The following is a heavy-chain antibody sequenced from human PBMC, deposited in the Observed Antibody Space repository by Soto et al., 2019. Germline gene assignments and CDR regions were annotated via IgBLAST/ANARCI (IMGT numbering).Heavy chain of an antibody. CDR3: ARGTATDGLDS. D-gene: IGHD2-21*02. CDR2: IWYDGRNE. V-gene: IGHV3-33*01. J-gene: IGHJ5*01. CDR1: GFTFSSYG. Sequence: GGSLRLSCVASGFTFSSYGMHWVRQAPGKGLEWVAFIWYDGRNENYTDSVKGRFSISRDNSKNTLFLQMNSLRADDTAVYYCARGTATDGLDSWGQGTLVTVSS.